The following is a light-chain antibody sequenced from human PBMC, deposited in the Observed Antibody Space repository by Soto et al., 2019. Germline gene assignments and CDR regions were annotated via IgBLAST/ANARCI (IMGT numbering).Light chain of an antibody. V-gene: IGKV3-15*01. CDR3: QQYNNWPGT. Sequence: EIVLTQSPGTLSVSPGERATLSCRASQSVSCKLAWYQQKPGQAPKPHFDGASTGATGIPARFSGSGSETEFTLSISSLQSEDFSVYYCQQYNNWPGTFGQGTKVEIK. J-gene: IGKJ1*01. CDR2: GAS. CDR1: QSVSCK.